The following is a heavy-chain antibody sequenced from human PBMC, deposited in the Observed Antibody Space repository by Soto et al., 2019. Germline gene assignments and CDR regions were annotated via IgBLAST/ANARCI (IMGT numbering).Heavy chain of an antibody. J-gene: IGHJ4*02. CDR3: ARRAEGPNNFDY. CDR2: IYPGDSDT. V-gene: IGHV5-51*01. Sequence: PGESLKVSCKGSGYNFSSYWIGWVRQMPGKGLEWMGMIYPGDSDTRYSPSFQGQVTISADKSISTAYLQWSSLKASDTALYYCARRAEGPNNFDYWGQGTLVTVSS. CDR1: GYNFSSYW.